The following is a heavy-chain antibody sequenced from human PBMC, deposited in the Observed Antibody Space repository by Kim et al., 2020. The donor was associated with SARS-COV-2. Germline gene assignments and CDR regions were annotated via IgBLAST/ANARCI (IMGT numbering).Heavy chain of an antibody. CDR2: IRSKVNNYAT. CDR1: GFTFSGAG. Sequence: GGSLRLSCVASGFTFSGAGMHWVRQASGKGLEWVGRIRSKVNNYATAYPASVKGRFTISRDDSKNMAYLQISGLKTEDTAVYYCTREGYYYGMDVWGQGTTVTVSS. CDR3: TREGYYYGMDV. J-gene: IGHJ6*02. V-gene: IGHV3-73*01.